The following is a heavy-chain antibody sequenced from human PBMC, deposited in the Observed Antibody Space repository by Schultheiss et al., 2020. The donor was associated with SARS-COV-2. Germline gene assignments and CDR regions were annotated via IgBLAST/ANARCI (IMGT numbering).Heavy chain of an antibody. CDR1: GGSISSYY. CDR2: IYYSGST. J-gene: IGHJ5*02. Sequence: SETLSLTCTVSGGSISSYYWSWIRQPPGKGLEWIGYIYYSGSTYYNPSLKSRVTISVDTSKNQFSLKLSSVTAADTAVYYCARGDWGLPDNWFDPWGQGTLVTVSS. V-gene: IGHV4-59*12. D-gene: IGHD7-27*01. CDR3: ARGDWGLPDNWFDP.